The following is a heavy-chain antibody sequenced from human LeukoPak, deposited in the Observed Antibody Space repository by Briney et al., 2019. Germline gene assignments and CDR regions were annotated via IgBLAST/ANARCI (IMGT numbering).Heavy chain of an antibody. J-gene: IGHJ4*02. CDR2: ISLSGQT. Sequence: PSETLSLTCGVSGGSIRSTNWWSWVRQPPGQGLEWIGEISLSGQTNFNPSLNGRVTMSLDESRNQLSLKLTSMTAADTAIYYCSRESGAFCPFGYWGQGTLVIVPP. V-gene: IGHV4/OR15-8*02. D-gene: IGHD1-26*01. CDR1: GGSIRSTNW. CDR3: SRESGAFCPFGY.